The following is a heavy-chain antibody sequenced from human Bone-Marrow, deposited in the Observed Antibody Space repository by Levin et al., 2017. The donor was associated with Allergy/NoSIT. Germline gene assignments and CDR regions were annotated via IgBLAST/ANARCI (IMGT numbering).Heavy chain of an antibody. D-gene: IGHD2-15*01. CDR1: GYTFTSYG. V-gene: IGHV1-18*01. Sequence: GASVKVSCKASGYTFTSYGISWVRQAPGQGLEWMGWISAYNGNTNYAQKLQGRVTMTTDTSTSTAYMELRSLRSDDTAVYYCARDEGCGGGSCPPGYWGQGTLVTVSS. J-gene: IGHJ4*02. CDR2: ISAYNGNT. CDR3: ARDEGCGGGSCPPGY.